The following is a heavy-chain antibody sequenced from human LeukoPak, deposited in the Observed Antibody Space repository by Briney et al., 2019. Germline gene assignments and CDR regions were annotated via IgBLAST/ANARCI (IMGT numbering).Heavy chain of an antibody. CDR1: GGSFSGYY. J-gene: IGHJ5*02. CDR3: AKAGSPRRGNWFGP. V-gene: IGHV4-34*01. Sequence: SSETLSLTCAVYGGSFSGYYWSWIRQPPGKGLEWIGEINHSGSTNYNPSLKSRVTISVDTSKNQFSLKLGSVTAADTAVYYCAKAGSPRRGNWFGPWGQGTLVTVSS. CDR2: INHSGST. D-gene: IGHD3-10*01.